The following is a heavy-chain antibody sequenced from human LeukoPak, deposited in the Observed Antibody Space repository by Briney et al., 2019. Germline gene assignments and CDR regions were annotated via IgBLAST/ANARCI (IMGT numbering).Heavy chain of an antibody. J-gene: IGHJ4*02. Sequence: GGSLRLSCAASGFTFSSYAMSWVRQAPGKGLEWVSYISSSGSTTYYADPVKGRFTISRDNAKNSLYVQMNSLRAEDTAVYYCARALGYHFDYWGQGTLVTVSS. CDR1: GFTFSSYA. CDR3: ARALGYHFDY. D-gene: IGHD2-15*01. V-gene: IGHV3-48*04. CDR2: ISSSGSTT.